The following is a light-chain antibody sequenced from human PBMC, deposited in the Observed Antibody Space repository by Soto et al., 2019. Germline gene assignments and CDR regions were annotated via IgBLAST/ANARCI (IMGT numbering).Light chain of an antibody. V-gene: IGKV3-20*01. CDR2: GAS. J-gene: IGKJ2*01. CDR3: QQYGSSPPYT. CDR1: QSVTSSY. Sequence: EIVLTQSPGTLSLSPGEGATLSCRASQSVTSSYLAWYQQKPGQDPRLLICGASSRAPGIPTRFSGSGSGTDFTLTISRLEPEDFAVYYCQQYGSSPPYTFGQGTKLEIK.